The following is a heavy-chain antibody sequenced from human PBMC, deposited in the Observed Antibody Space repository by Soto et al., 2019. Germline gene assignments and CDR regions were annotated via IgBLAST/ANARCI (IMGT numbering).Heavy chain of an antibody. CDR2: IYYSGST. CDR1: GGSISSYY. J-gene: IGHJ4*02. D-gene: IGHD3-22*01. CDR3: EATYDSSGYYYTFDY. Sequence: SESLSLTCTVAGGSISSYYWSWIRQPPGKGLEWIGYIYYSGSTNYNPSLKSRVTISVDTFKNQFSLKLSSVTAADTAVYYCEATYDSSGYYYTFDYWGQGTLVTVSS. V-gene: IGHV4-59*01.